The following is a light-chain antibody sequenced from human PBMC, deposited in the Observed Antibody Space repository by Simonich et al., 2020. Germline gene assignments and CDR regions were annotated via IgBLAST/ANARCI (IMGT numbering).Light chain of an antibody. CDR3: QQYYSTPRT. V-gene: IGKV4-1*01. J-gene: IGKJ2*01. Sequence: DIGMTQSPDSLAVSLGERATINCKSSQSVLYSSNNTNYLAWYQQKQGQPPKRLIYWASTRESGVPDRCSGSGSGTDFTLTISSLQAEDVAVYYCQQYYSTPRTFGQGTKLEIK. CDR1: QSVLYSSNNTNY. CDR2: WAS.